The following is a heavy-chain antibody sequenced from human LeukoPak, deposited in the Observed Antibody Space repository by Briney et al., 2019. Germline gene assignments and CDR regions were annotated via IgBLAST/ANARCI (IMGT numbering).Heavy chain of an antibody. CDR3: ARGMDYYDNRGYTTDS. D-gene: IGHD3-22*01. CDR1: GFTFSSYS. CDR2: ISSSSSYI. J-gene: IGHJ4*02. Sequence: SGGSLRLSCAASGFTFSSYSMNWVRQAPGKGLEWVSSISSSSSYIYYADSVKGRFTISRDNAKNTPYLQMNGLRVEDTAVYFCARGMDYYDNRGYTTDSWGQGTLVTVAS. V-gene: IGHV3-21*01.